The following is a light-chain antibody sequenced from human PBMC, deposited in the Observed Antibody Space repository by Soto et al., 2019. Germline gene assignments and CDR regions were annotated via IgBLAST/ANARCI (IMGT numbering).Light chain of an antibody. Sequence: QSVLTQPASVSGSPGQSITISCTGTTSDVGSYSLVSWYQQHPGKAPKLMIYEGTKRPSGVSNRFSGSKSGNTASLTISGLQVEDEADYYCSSFTSTNTWVFGGGTKLTVL. V-gene: IGLV2-14*02. CDR1: TSDVGSYSL. CDR3: SSFTSTNTWV. CDR2: EGT. J-gene: IGLJ3*02.